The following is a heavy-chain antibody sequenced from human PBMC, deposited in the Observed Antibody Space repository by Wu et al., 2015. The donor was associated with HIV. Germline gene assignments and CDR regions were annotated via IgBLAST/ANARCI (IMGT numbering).Heavy chain of an antibody. CDR3: ARMLAYCGGDCHDEGLIDY. J-gene: IGHJ4*02. D-gene: IGHD2-21*02. V-gene: IGHV1-8*01. Sequence: QVQLVQSGAEVKKPGASVKVSCKASGYTFTSYDINWVRQATGQGLEWMGWMNPNSGNTGYAQKFQGRVTMTRNTSISTAYMELSSLRSEDTAVYYCARMLAYCGGDCHDEGLIDYWGQGTLVTVSS. CDR1: GYTFTSYD. CDR2: MNPNSGNT.